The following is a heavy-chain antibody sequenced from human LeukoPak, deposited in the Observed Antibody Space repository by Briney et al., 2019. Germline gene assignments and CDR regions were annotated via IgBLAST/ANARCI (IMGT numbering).Heavy chain of an antibody. CDR2: MWYDGSNK. J-gene: IGHJ6*03. CDR1: GFSFSRYG. Sequence: GGSLTLSCAASGFSFSRYGMHWVRQAPGKGLEWVAVMWYDGSNKYYIDSVKGRFTISRDKSNNMVDLQMSSLRAEDTAVYYCAKSGARSGWGYYNYYYMDVWGKGTTVTVSS. D-gene: IGHD6-19*01. CDR3: AKSGARSGWGYYNYYYMDV. V-gene: IGHV3-33*03.